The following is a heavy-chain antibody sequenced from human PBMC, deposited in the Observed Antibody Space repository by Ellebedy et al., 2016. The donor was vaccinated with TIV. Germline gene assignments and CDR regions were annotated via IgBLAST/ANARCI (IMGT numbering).Heavy chain of an antibody. CDR1: GVRFGSYA. V-gene: IGHV3-23*01. J-gene: IGHJ3*02. CDR2: ISDSGDTT. Sequence: PGGSLRLSCAASGVRFGSYAMNWVRQAPGKGLEWVSGISDSGDTTYYPDSVKGRFTISRDNSKNTLYLQMNSLRVEDTAVYYCAKQKSTSAGSSDIWGQGAMVTVSS. D-gene: IGHD2-2*01. CDR3: AKQKSTSAGSSDI.